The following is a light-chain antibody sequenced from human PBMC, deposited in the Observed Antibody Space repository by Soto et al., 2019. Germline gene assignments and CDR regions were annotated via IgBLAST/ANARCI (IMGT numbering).Light chain of an antibody. J-gene: IGKJ5*01. CDR3: QQRSNWFSIT. CDR2: DAS. CDR1: RSVSSY. Sequence: EIVLTQSPATLSLSPGERATLSCRARRSVSSYLAWYQQKPGQAPRLLIYDASNRATGIPARFSGSGSGTDFTLTISSLEPEDFALYYCQQRSNWFSITFGQGTRLEIK. V-gene: IGKV3-11*01.